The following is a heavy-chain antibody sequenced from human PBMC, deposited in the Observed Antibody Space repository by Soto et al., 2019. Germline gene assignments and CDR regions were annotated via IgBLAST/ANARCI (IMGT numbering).Heavy chain of an antibody. V-gene: IGHV3-48*02. CDR1: GFTFSSYS. CDR2: ISSRSSTI. D-gene: IGHD6-19*01. J-gene: IGHJ4*02. CDR3: ARDRGSGSLDYFDY. Sequence: EVQLVESGGGLVQPGGSLRLSCAASGFTFSSYSMNWVRQAPGKGLEWVSYISSRSSTIYYADSVKGRFTISRDNAKNSLYLQMNSLGDEDTAVYYCARDRGSGSLDYFDYWGQGTLVTVSS.